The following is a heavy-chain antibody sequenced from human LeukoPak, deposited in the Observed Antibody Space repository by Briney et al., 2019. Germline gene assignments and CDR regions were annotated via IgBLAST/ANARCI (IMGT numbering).Heavy chain of an antibody. V-gene: IGHV3-15*01. CDR2: IKSKTDGGTT. CDR3: TTAVRWPRATAFFDY. J-gene: IGHJ4*02. Sequence: PGGSLRLSCAASGFTFSNAWMSWVRQAPGKGLEWVGRIKSKTDGGTTDYAAPVKGRFTISRDDSKNTLYLQMNSLKTEDTAVYYCTTAVRWPRATAFFDYWGQGTLVTVSS. D-gene: IGHD5-12*01. CDR1: GFTFSNAW.